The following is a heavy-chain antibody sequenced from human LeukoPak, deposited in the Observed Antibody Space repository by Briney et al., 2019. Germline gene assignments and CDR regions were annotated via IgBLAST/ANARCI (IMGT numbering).Heavy chain of an antibody. CDR1: GFTFSSYW. V-gene: IGHV3-7*01. Sequence: PGGSLRLSCAASGFTFSSYWMSWVRQAPGKGLEWVANIKQDGSEKYYVDSVKGRFTISRDNAKNSLYLQMNSLRAEDTAVYYCAREWGVPAAKNYYYYGMDVWGQGTTVTVSS. CDR3: AREWGVPAAKNYYYYGMDV. D-gene: IGHD2-2*01. CDR2: IKQDGSEK. J-gene: IGHJ6*02.